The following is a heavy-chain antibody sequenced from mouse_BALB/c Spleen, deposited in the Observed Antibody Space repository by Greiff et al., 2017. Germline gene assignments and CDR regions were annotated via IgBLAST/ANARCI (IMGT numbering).Heavy chain of an antibody. CDR2: ISSGGSYT. V-gene: IGHV5-6-4*01. Sequence: EVQRVESGGGLVKPGGSLKLSCAASGFTFSSYTMSWVRQTPEKRLEWVATISSGGSYTYYPDSVKGRFTISRDNAKNTLYLQMSSLKSEDTAMYYCTRVITTATGYAMDYWGQGTSVTVSS. CDR3: TRVITTATGYAMDY. J-gene: IGHJ4*01. D-gene: IGHD1-2*01. CDR1: GFTFSSYT.